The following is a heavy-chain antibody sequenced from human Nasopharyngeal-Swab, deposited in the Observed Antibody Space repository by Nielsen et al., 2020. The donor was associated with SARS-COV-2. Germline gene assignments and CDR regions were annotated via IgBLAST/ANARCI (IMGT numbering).Heavy chain of an antibody. V-gene: IGHV1-8*03. CDR2: MNPNSGNT. D-gene: IGHD1-7*01. Sequence: ASVKVSCKASGYTFTSYDINWVRRATGQGLEWMGWMNPNSGNTGYAQKFQGRVTITRNTSISTAYMELRSLRSEDTAVYYCARVSAGTSKRDAFDIWGQGTMVTVSS. J-gene: IGHJ3*02. CDR3: ARVSAGTSKRDAFDI. CDR1: GYTFTSYD.